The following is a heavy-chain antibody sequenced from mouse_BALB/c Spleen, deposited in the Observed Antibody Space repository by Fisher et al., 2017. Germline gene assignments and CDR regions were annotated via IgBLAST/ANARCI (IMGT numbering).Heavy chain of an antibody. CDR3: ARGPTATAMDY. D-gene: IGHD1-2*01. V-gene: IGHV1-26*01. J-gene: IGHJ4*01. Sequence: KFKGKATLTVDKSSSTAYMELLSLTSEDSAVYYCARGPTATAMDYWGQGTSVTVSS.